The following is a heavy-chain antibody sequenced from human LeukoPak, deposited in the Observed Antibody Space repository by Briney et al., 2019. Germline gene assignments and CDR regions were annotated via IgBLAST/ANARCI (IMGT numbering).Heavy chain of an antibody. Sequence: GGSLRLSCAASGFPFGANPIIWFRQTPGKGLEWVGFIRSKIYGGTMEYAASVKGRFIISRDDSESIAYLQMNSLNTEDTAVYYCARISSSPRAVYYYYMDVWGKGTTVTVSS. CDR1: GFPFGANP. CDR3: ARISSSPRAVYYYYMDV. D-gene: IGHD6-13*01. J-gene: IGHJ6*03. CDR2: IRSKIYGGTM. V-gene: IGHV3-49*03.